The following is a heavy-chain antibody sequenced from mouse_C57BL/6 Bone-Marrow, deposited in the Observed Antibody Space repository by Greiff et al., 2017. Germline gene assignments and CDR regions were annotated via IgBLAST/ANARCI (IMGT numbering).Heavy chain of an antibody. J-gene: IGHJ4*01. CDR2: LDPSDSET. CDR1: GYTFTSYW. Sequence: QVQLQQPGAELVRPGSSVTLSCKASGYTFTSYWMHWVKQRPIQGLEWIGNLDPSDSETHYNQKFKDKATLTVDKSSSTAYMKLSSLTSEDSAVYDCVRGGFRRDYAMEDWGQGTSVTVSS. CDR3: VRGGFRRDYAMED. V-gene: IGHV1-52*01.